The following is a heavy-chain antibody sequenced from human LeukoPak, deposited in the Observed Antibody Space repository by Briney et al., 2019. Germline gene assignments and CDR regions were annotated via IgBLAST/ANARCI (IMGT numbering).Heavy chain of an antibody. D-gene: IGHD1-26*01. Sequence: GGSLRLSCAASGFTFSSYAMHWVRQAPGKGLEWVAVISYDGSNKYYADSVKGRFTISRDNSKNTLYLQMNSLRAEDTAVYYCAEGGYSGSSGDFDYWGQGTLVTVSS. CDR1: GFTFSSYA. J-gene: IGHJ4*02. CDR3: AEGGYSGSSGDFDY. CDR2: ISYDGSNK. V-gene: IGHV3-30-3*01.